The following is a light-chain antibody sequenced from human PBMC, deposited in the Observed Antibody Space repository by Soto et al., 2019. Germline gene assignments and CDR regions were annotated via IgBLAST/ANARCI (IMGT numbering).Light chain of an antibody. CDR1: SSDVGGYNY. CDR3: SSYTTSSTVV. V-gene: IGLV2-14*01. CDR2: DVS. Sequence: QSVLTQPASVSGSPGQSITISCTGTSSDVGGYNYVSWYQQHPGKAPKLMIFDVSNRPSGVSTRFSGSKSGDTASLTISGLQAEDEAYYFCSSYTTSSTVVFGGGTNLTVL. J-gene: IGLJ2*01.